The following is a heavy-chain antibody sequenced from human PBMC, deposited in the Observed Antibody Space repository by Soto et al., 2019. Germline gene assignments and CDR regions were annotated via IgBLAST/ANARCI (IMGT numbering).Heavy chain of an antibody. CDR2: ISGSGGST. V-gene: IGHV3-23*01. Sequence: GGSLRLSCAASGFTFSSYAMSWVRQAPGKGLEWVSAISGSGGSTYYADSVKGRFTISRDNSKNTLYLQMNSLRAEDTAVYYCAKDHPWYSSSWYPPEGYYGMDVWGQGTTVTVSS. CDR1: GFTFSSYA. CDR3: AKDHPWYSSSWYPPEGYYGMDV. D-gene: IGHD6-13*01. J-gene: IGHJ6*02.